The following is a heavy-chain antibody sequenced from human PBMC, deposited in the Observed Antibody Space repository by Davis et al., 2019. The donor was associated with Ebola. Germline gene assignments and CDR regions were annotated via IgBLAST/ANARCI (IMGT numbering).Heavy chain of an antibody. D-gene: IGHD2-2*01. CDR3: ARERVPAAFDY. V-gene: IGHV3-21*04. Sequence: GESLKISCAASGFTFSSYSMNWVRQAPGKGLEWVSSISSSSSYIYYADSVKGRFTISRDNAKNSLYLQMNSLRAEDTALYYCARERVPAAFDYWGQGTLVTVSS. J-gene: IGHJ4*02. CDR1: GFTFSSYS. CDR2: ISSSSSYI.